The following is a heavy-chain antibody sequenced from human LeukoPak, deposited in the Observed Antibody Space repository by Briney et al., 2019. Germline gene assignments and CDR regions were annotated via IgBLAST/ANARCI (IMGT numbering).Heavy chain of an antibody. CDR3: ATYYYDSSGRQDAFDI. D-gene: IGHD3-22*01. Sequence: GGSLRLSCAASGFTFSSYGMHWVRQAPGKGLEWVAVIWYDGSNKYHADSVKGRFTISRDNSKNTLYLQMNSLRAEDTAVYYCATYYYDSSGRQDAFDIWGQGTMVTVSS. J-gene: IGHJ3*02. V-gene: IGHV3-33*01. CDR1: GFTFSSYG. CDR2: IWYDGSNK.